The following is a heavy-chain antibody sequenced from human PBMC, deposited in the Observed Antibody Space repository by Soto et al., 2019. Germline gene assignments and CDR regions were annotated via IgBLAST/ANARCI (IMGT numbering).Heavy chain of an antibody. CDR2: IYKDGTT. CDR1: GFTVSNNY. J-gene: IGHJ4*02. Sequence: GGSLRLSCAASGFTVSNNYMTWVRQAPGKGLEWVSLIYKDGTTYYAGSVKGRFTISRDNSNNTLYLQMNGLRAEDTAVYYCARERDTTGYILAYWGRGTLVTVSS. V-gene: IGHV3-53*01. D-gene: IGHD3-9*01. CDR3: ARERDTTGYILAY.